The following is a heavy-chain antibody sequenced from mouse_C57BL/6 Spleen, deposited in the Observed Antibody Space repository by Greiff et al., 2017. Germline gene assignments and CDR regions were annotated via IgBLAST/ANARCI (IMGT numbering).Heavy chain of an antibody. CDR2: IHPNSGSI. V-gene: IGHV1-64*01. Sequence: VQLQQPGAELVKPGASVKLSCKASGYTFTSYWMHWVKQRPGQGLEWIGMIHPNSGSINYNEKFKSKATLTVDKSASTAYMQLSSLTSEDSAVYYCARRELGTVVTTNYWGQGTTLTVSS. D-gene: IGHD1-1*01. CDR3: ARRELGTVVTTNY. CDR1: GYTFTSYW. J-gene: IGHJ2*01.